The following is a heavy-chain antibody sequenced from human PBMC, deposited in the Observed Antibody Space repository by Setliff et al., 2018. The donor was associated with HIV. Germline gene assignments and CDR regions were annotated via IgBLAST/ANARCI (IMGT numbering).Heavy chain of an antibody. Sequence: GGSLRLSCAASGFTFSSYWMSWVRRAPGKGLEWVANINQDGSARVYVDSVKGRFTISRDNAKNSLYLQMDNLRAEDTALYYCARDPYDSRALDSSAYGAFDFWGQGTMVTVSS. J-gene: IGHJ3*01. CDR2: INQDGSAR. CDR1: GFTFSSYW. CDR3: ARDPYDSRALDSSAYGAFDF. V-gene: IGHV3-7*03. D-gene: IGHD3-22*01.